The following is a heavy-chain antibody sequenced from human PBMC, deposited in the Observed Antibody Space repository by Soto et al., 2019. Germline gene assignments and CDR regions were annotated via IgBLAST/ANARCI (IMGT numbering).Heavy chain of an antibody. V-gene: IGHV4-31*03. D-gene: IGHD3-22*01. J-gene: IGHJ4*02. CDR1: GGSISSGGYY. CDR2: IYYSGST. Sequence: SETLSLTCTVSGGSISSGGYYWSWIRQHPGKGLEWIGYIYYSGSTYYNPSLRSRVTISVDTSKNQFSLKLSSVTAADTAVYYCARITYYYDSSGYKVWGQGTLVTVSS. CDR3: ARITYYYDSSGYKV.